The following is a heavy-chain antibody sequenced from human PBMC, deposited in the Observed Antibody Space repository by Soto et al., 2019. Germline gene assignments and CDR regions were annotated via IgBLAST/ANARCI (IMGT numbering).Heavy chain of an antibody. J-gene: IGHJ6*02. CDR2: ISYDGSNK. D-gene: IGHD4-17*01. V-gene: IGHV3-30*18. CDR3: AKDIMIDYGDPRDYYYYGMDV. Sequence: HPGGSLRLSCAASGFTFSSYGMHWVRQAPGKGLEWVAVISYDGSNKYYADSVKGRFTISRDNSKNTLYLQMNSLRAEDTAVYYCAKDIMIDYGDPRDYYYYGMDVWGQGTTVTVSS. CDR1: GFTFSSYG.